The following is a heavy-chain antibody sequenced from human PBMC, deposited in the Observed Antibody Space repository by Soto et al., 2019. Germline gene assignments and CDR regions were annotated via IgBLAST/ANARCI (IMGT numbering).Heavy chain of an antibody. Sequence: EVQLVESGGGLVKPGGSLRLSCAASGFTFSSYSMNWVRQAPGKGLEWVSSISSSSSYRYYADSVKGRFTISRDNAKNSLYLQMNSLRAEDTAVYYCARESDYGDYKKNWFDPWGQGTLVTVSS. D-gene: IGHD4-17*01. CDR2: ISSSSSYR. CDR1: GFTFSSYS. CDR3: ARESDYGDYKKNWFDP. J-gene: IGHJ5*02. V-gene: IGHV3-21*01.